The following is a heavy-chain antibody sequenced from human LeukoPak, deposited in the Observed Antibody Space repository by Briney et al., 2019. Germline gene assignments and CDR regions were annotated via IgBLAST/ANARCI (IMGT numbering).Heavy chain of an antibody. CDR1: GFTFSSYA. CDR2: ISGSGGST. Sequence: PGGSLRLSCAASGFTFSSYAMNWVRQAPGKGLEWVSAISGSGGSTYYADSVKGRFTISRDNSKNTLYLQMNSLRAEDTAVYYCASTAEYGDYQGYWGQGTLVTVSS. D-gene: IGHD4-17*01. CDR3: ASTAEYGDYQGY. V-gene: IGHV3-23*01. J-gene: IGHJ4*02.